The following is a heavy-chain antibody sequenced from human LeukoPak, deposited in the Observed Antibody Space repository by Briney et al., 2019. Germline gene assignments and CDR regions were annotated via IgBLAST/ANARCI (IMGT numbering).Heavy chain of an antibody. CDR3: ARVQLVDYYYYSYMDV. CDR2: INDDGRIT. D-gene: IGHD6-6*01. J-gene: IGHJ6*03. Sequence: GGSLRLSCAASGFTFSSYWMHWVRQAPGKGLVWVSRINDDGRITNYADSVKGRFTISRDNAKNSLYLQMNSLRAEDTALYYCARVQLVDYYYYSYMDVWGKGTTVTVSS. CDR1: GFTFSSYW. V-gene: IGHV3-74*01.